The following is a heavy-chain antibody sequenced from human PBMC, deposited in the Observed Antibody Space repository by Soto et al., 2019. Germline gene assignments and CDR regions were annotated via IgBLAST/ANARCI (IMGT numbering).Heavy chain of an antibody. V-gene: IGHV1-69*06. CDR1: GGTFSSYA. J-gene: IGHJ1*01. Sequence: QVHLVQSGAEVKKHGSSVKVYCKASGGTFSSYASSWVRQAPVQRLEWMGGIIPIFGTANYAQKFQGIVTITADKSTSTAYMELSSLRSEDTAVYYCARDRFDSSGYCFQHWGQGTLVTVSS. CDR3: ARDRFDSSGYCFQH. CDR2: IIPIFGTA. D-gene: IGHD3-22*01.